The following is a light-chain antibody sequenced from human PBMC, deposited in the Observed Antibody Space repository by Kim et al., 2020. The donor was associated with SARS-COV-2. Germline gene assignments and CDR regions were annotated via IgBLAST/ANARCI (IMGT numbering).Light chain of an antibody. J-gene: IGLJ2*01. V-gene: IGLV3-19*01. CDR2: GKN. Sequence: AQTVRITCQGGSLRSYYASWYQQKPGQAPVIVIYGKNNRPSAIPDRFSGSSSGSTASLTITGAQAEDEADYYCNSRDSSGNHVVFGGGTQLTVL. CDR3: NSRDSSGNHVV. CDR1: SLRSYY.